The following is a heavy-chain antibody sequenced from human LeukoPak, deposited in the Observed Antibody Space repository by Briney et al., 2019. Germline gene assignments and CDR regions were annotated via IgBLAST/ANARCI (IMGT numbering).Heavy chain of an antibody. CDR2: ISGDGGST. J-gene: IGHJ4*02. Sequence: GGSLRLSCAASGFTFDDYAMHWVRQAPGKGLEWVSLISGDGGSTYYADSVKVRFTISRDNSKNSLYLQMHSLSTEDTALYYCAKDQGGSGSYYNVGFDYWGQGTLVTVSS. V-gene: IGHV3-43*02. D-gene: IGHD3-10*01. CDR1: GFTFDDYA. CDR3: AKDQGGSGSYYNVGFDY.